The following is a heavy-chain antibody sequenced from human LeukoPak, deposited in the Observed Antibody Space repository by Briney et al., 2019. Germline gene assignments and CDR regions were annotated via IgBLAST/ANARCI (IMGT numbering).Heavy chain of an antibody. Sequence: SGGSLRLSCAASGFTFSYARMSWVRQAPGKGLEWVGSIKTKANGGTTDYVAPVNGRFTISRDDSKNTLYLQMNSLKTEATAVYYCTNDLDGDPEYWGQGTLVTVSS. CDR3: TNDLDGDPEY. J-gene: IGHJ4*02. V-gene: IGHV3-15*01. D-gene: IGHD4-17*01. CDR1: GFTFSYAR. CDR2: IKTKANGGTT.